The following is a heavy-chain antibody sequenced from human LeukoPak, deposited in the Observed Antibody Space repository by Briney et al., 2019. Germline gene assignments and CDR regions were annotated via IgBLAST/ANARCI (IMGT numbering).Heavy chain of an antibody. CDR1: GFALSSYG. CDR2: SQRDGTDV. CDR3: ASGGPTRGTLAS. D-gene: IGHD1-26*01. V-gene: IGHV3-30*02. Sequence: PGGSLRLSCAASGFALSSYGMYWGRQTPDKGREWGAYSQRDGTDVNYAHSVKGRFIISRDKSKNTLGLHKNSLRVEGTSLYYCASGGPTRGTLASWGQGTLVPVSS. J-gene: IGHJ4*02.